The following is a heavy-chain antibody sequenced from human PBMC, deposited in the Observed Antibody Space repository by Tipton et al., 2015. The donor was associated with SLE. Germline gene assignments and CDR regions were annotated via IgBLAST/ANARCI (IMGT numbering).Heavy chain of an antibody. CDR3: ARGMVTWRGAIVGVDV. D-gene: IGHD2-21*02. CDR1: GDSVSSGY. Sequence: LRLSCTVSGDSVSSGYWSWIRQPPGKGLEWIAYIYYSGSTNYNPSLKSRVTISADTSKNQFSLKLSSVTAADTAVYYCARGMVTWRGAIVGVDVWGQGTTVNVSS. V-gene: IGHV4-59*02. CDR2: IYYSGST. J-gene: IGHJ6*02.